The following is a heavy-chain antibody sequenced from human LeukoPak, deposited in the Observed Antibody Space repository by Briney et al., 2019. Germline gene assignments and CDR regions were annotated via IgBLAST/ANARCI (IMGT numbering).Heavy chain of an antibody. D-gene: IGHD6-19*01. J-gene: IGHJ6*03. V-gene: IGHV3-21*01. Sequence: PGGSLRLSCAASGFTFSIYTMTWVRQAPGKGLELLSSISSSSSYIHYADSVKGRFTVSRDNAKNSLYLQMNSLRAEDTAVYYCARASGWYERGPDYYYYYMDVWGKGTTVTVSS. CDR1: GFTFSIYT. CDR3: ARASGWYERGPDYYYYYMDV. CDR2: ISSSSSYI.